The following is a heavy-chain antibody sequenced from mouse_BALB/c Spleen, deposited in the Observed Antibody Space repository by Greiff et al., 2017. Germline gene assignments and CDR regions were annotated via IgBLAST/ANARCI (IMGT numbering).Heavy chain of an antibody. CDR3: ARSERDYGSSSFDY. V-gene: IGHV5-17*02. CDR1: GFTFSSFG. CDR2: ISSGSSTI. D-gene: IGHD1-1*01. J-gene: IGHJ2*01. Sequence: EVMLVESGGGLVQPGGSRKLSCAASGFTFSSFGMHWVRQAPEKGLEWVAYISSGSSTIYYADTVKGRFTISRDNPKNTLFLQMTSLRSEDTAMYYCARSERDYGSSSFDYWGQGTTLTVSS.